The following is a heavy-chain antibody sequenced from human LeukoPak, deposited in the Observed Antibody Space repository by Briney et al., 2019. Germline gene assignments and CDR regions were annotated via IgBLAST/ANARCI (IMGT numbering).Heavy chain of an antibody. Sequence: GGSLRLSCAASGFTLSTYAMNWVRQAPGKGLEWVSTFTAGGNTYHVDSVKGRFTISRDNFKNTLYLQMNSQRAEDTAVYYCAKRQWLALDFWGQGTLVTVSS. CDR2: FTAGGNT. V-gene: IGHV3-23*01. D-gene: IGHD6-19*01. CDR3: AKRQWLALDF. CDR1: GFTLSTYA. J-gene: IGHJ4*02.